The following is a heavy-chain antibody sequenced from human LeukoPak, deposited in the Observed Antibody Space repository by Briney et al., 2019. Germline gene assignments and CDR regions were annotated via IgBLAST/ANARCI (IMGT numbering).Heavy chain of an antibody. J-gene: IGHJ6*03. D-gene: IGHD2-2*01. Sequence: PGGSLRLSCAASGFTFSSYSMNWVRQAPGKGLEWVSSISSSSSYIFYADSVKGRFTISRDNAKNSLYLQMNSLRAEGTAVYYCARDDVVPAAFAFAYYYYMDVWGKGTTVTVSS. CDR1: GFTFSSYS. V-gene: IGHV3-21*01. CDR2: ISSSSSYI. CDR3: ARDDVVPAAFAFAYYYYMDV.